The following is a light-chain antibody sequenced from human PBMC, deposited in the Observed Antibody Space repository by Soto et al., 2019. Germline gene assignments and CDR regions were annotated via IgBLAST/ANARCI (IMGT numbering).Light chain of an antibody. CDR1: QSVSSN. Sequence: EIVMTQSPATLSVSPGERATLSCRASQSVSSNLAWYQQKPGPAPRLLIYGASTRATGIPARFSGSGSGTEFTLTISSLQSEDFAVYYCQQYNNWPRGLTFGGGTKVEIK. V-gene: IGKV3-15*01. CDR3: QQYNNWPRGLT. J-gene: IGKJ4*01. CDR2: GAS.